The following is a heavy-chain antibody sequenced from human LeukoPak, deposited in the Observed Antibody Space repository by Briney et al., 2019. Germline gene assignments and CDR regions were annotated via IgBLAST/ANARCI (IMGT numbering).Heavy chain of an antibody. V-gene: IGHV1-46*01. CDR1: GYTFTSYY. J-gene: IGHJ6*02. CDR2: INPSGGST. D-gene: IGHD6-13*01. CDR3: ARDRQQQQLLRDGMDV. Sequence: ASVKVSCKASGYTFTSYYMHWVRQAPGQGLEWMGIINPSGGSTSYAQKFQGRVTMTRDTSTSTVFMELSSLRSEDTAVYYCARDRQQQQLLRDGMDVWGQGTTVTVSS.